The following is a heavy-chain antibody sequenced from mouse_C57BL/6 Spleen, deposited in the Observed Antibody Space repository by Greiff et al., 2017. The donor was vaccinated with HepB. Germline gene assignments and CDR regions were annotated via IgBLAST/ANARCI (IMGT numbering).Heavy chain of an antibody. V-gene: IGHV1-52*01. CDR2: IGPSDSET. CDR1: GYTFTSYW. D-gene: IGHD1-1*01. J-gene: IGHJ2*01. Sequence: QVQLQQPGAELVRPGSSVKLSCKASGYTFTSYWMHWVKQRPIQGLEWIGNIGPSDSETHYNQKFKDKATLTVDKSSSTAYMQHSSLTSEDSAVYYCARLGVTTVVAAFDYWDQGTTHTVSS. CDR3: ARLGVTTVVAAFDY.